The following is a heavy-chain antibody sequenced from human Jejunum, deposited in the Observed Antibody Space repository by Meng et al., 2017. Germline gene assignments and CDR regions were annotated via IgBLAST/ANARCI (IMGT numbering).Heavy chain of an antibody. J-gene: IGHJ4*02. CDR3: GRNDREIVGSQ. CDR2: INTDGTSI. D-gene: IGHD1-26*01. Sequence: GGSLRLSCAASGFTFSDFYMSWIRQVPGKGLEWIAYINTDGTSIFYADSVKGRFTVSRDNAKKSLSLLMNSLSVEDTAVYYCGRNDREIVGSQWGQGTLVTVSS. V-gene: IGHV3-11*01. CDR1: GFTFSDFY.